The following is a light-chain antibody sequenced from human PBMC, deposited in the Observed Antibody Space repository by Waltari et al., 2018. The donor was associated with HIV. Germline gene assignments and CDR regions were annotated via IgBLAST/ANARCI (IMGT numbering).Light chain of an antibody. J-gene: IGLJ2*01. CDR3: QAYDSGLSGSV. CDR1: SSNIGAGDD. Sequence: QSVLTQPPSVSGAPGQRVTISCTGSSSNIGAGDDVHWYQQLPGTAPRLLIYANNKRASGVPDRFAGSKFGPSASLAITGLQAEDEANYYCQAYDSGLSGSVFGGGTKLTVL. CDR2: ANN. V-gene: IGLV1-40*01.